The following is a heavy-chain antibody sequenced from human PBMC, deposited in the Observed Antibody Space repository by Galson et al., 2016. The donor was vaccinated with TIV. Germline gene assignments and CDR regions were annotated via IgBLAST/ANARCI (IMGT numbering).Heavy chain of an antibody. D-gene: IGHD3-22*01. CDR3: ATVAWFPGLSLDS. Sequence: SVKVSCKVSGYTLSEIAMHWVRQAPGKGLEWMGGFDPEAGRTIYAQKFHGRVTVTEGTATDTAYMEVNKLRSDDTAVYYCATVAWFPGLSLDSLGQGTLVTVSS. J-gene: IGHJ4*02. V-gene: IGHV1-24*01. CDR2: FDPEAGRT. CDR1: GYTLSEIA.